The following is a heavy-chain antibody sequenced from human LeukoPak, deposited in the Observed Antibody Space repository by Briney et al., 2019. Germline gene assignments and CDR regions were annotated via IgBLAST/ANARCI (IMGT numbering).Heavy chain of an antibody. V-gene: IGHV4-30-4*08. CDR1: GGSISRSSYY. J-gene: IGHJ5*02. CDR2: IYYSGST. CDR3: ARRGSGSYFFNVGWFDP. Sequence: SETLSLTCTVSGGSISRSSYYWGWIRQPPGKGLEWIGYIYYSGSTYYNSSLKSRVTIAVDTSKNQFSLKLSSVTAADTAVYYCARRGSGSYFFNVGWFDPWGQGTLVTVSS. D-gene: IGHD1-26*01.